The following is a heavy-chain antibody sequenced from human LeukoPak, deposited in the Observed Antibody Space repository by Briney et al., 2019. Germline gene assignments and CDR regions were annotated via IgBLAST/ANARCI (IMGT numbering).Heavy chain of an antibody. J-gene: IGHJ4*02. CDR2: IGHDGSTK. CDR1: GFTFSSYA. D-gene: IGHD3-22*01. Sequence: GSLRLSCAASGFTFSSYAVHWVRQAPGKGLEWVAVIGHDGSTKHYADSVKGRFTISRDNSKNTLYLQMNSLRAEDTAVYYCAKDLAPSPYYYDSSGYYGADFWGQGTLVIVSS. CDR3: AKDLAPSPYYYDSSGYYGADF. V-gene: IGHV3-33*06.